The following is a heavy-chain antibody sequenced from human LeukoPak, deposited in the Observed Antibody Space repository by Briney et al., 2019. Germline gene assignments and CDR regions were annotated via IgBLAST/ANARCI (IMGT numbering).Heavy chain of an antibody. V-gene: IGHV3-23*01. Sequence: GGSLRLFCAAPGFTFNYNAMSWVRQAPGKGLQWVSTIDGVGTGAYYAASVKGRFTISRDNSKNTLYLQMNSLRAEDTAVYYCARGFTDGSQQFDYWGQGTLVTVSS. D-gene: IGHD1-26*01. CDR1: GFTFNYNA. J-gene: IGHJ4*02. CDR3: ARGFTDGSQQFDY. CDR2: IDGVGTGA.